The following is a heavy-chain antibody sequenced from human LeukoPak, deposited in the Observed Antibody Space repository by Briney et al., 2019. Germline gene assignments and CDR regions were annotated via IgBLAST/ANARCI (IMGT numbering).Heavy chain of an antibody. CDR2: INHSGST. D-gene: IGHD1-26*01. CDR3: ARDGGSYRLDAFDI. CDR1: GGSFSGYY. Sequence: SETLSLTCAVYGGSFSGYYWSWIRQPPGKGLEWIGEINHSGSTNYNPSLKSRVTISVDTSKNQFSLKLSSVTAADTAVYYCARDGGSYRLDAFDIWGQGTMVTVSS. V-gene: IGHV4-34*01. J-gene: IGHJ3*02.